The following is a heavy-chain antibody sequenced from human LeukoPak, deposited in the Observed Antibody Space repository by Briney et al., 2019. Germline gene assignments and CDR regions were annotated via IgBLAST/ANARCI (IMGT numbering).Heavy chain of an antibody. CDR1: GFTFSSYA. Sequence: GGSLRLSCAAYGFTFSSYAMSWVRQAPGKGLGWVSGTSGSGATTYYADSVKGRFTISRDNSKNTLYLQMNSLRAEDTAVYYCAKDLGEFLVGAFDIWGQGTMVTVSS. J-gene: IGHJ3*02. CDR2: TSGSGATT. V-gene: IGHV3-23*01. CDR3: AKDLGEFLVGAFDI. D-gene: IGHD3-10*01.